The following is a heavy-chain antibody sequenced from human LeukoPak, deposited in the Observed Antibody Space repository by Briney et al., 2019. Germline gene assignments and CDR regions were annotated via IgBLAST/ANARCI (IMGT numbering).Heavy chain of an antibody. Sequence: GGSLTLSCAASGFTVSSNYMSWVRQAPGKGLEWVSVIYSGGSTYYADSVKGRFTISRDNSKNTLYLQMNSLRAEDTAVYYCARGRDYVVMVDYWGQGNLGSVSS. CDR2: IYSGGST. J-gene: IGHJ4*02. CDR3: ARGRDYVVMVDY. D-gene: IGHD4-17*01. CDR1: GFTVSSNY. V-gene: IGHV3-66*01.